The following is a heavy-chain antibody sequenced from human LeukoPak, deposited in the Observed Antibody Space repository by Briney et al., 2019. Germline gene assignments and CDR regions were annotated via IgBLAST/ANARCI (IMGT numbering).Heavy chain of an antibody. Sequence: ASVKDSCKASRYTFTSSGISWVRQAPGQGLEWMGWISGYNGNTNYAQKLQGRVTMTTDTYTSTAYMELRSMRYDDAAVYYCARIKWELRISDYWGQGTRVTVSS. CDR2: ISGYNGNT. CDR3: ARIKWELRISDY. D-gene: IGHD1-26*01. J-gene: IGHJ4*02. CDR1: RYTFTSSG. V-gene: IGHV1-18*01.